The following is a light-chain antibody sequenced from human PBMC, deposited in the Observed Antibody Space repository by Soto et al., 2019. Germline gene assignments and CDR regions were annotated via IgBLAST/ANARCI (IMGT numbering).Light chain of an antibody. CDR2: GAA. CDR1: QNIDRY. J-gene: IGKJ2*01. V-gene: IGKV1-39*01. Sequence: DIQMTQSPSSLSASVGDRVSISCRTSQNIDRYLNWYQQKPGKAPQVLISGAASLQSGVPSRFSGSGSGTEFTLRISSLQPEDFATYCCQQSYSAPYTFGQGTRLEI. CDR3: QQSYSAPYT.